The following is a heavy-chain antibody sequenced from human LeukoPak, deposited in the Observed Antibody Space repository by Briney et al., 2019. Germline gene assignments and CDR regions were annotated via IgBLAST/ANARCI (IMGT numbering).Heavy chain of an antibody. CDR1: GGSISSYY. Sequence: KPSETLSLTCTVSGGSISSYYWSWIRQPPGKGLEWIGFIYYSGSTNYNPSLKSRVTISVDTSKNQFSLKLSSVTAADTAVYYCARTGTTFFDYWGQGTLVTVSS. V-gene: IGHV4-59*08. D-gene: IGHD1-1*01. CDR3: ARTGTTFFDY. CDR2: IYYSGST. J-gene: IGHJ4*02.